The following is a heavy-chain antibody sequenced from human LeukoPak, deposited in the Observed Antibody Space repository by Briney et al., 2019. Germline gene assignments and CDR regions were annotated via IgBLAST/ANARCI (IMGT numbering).Heavy chain of an antibody. V-gene: IGHV1-3*01. CDR1: GYTFTSYA. J-gene: IGHJ6*04. D-gene: IGHD3-10*01. CDR3: ARVRMVRGVISYYYGMDV. CDR2: INAGNGNT. Sequence: APVKVSCKASGYTFTSYAMHWVRQAPGQRLEWMGWINAGNGNTKYSQKFQGRVTITRDTSAGTAYMELSSLRSEDTAVYYCARVRMVRGVISYYYGMDVWGKGTTVTVSS.